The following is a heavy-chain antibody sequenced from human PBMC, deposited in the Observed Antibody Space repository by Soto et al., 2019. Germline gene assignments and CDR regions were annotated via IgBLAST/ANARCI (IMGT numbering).Heavy chain of an antibody. V-gene: IGHV1-8*01. Sequence: VASVKVSCKASGYTFTNNDVTWVRQATGQGLEWMGWMNPGSGDTGYAQKFQGRVTMTRNISIATAYMELSSLRSEDTAIYYCARMASFGSLNWFDPWGQGTLVTVPQ. CDR1: GYTFTNND. CDR3: ARMASFGSLNWFDP. CDR2: MNPGSGDT. J-gene: IGHJ5*02. D-gene: IGHD5-18*01.